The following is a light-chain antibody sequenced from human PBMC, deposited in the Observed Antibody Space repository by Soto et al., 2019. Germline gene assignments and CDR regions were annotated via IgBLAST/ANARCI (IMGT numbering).Light chain of an antibody. CDR2: GAS. CDR3: QQRSKWVT. CDR1: QSVSSN. Sequence: EIVMTQSPATLSVSPGERATLSCRASQSVSSNLAWYQQKPGQAPRLLIYGASTRATGIPARFSGSGSGTDFTLTISSLEPEDFAVYYCQQRSKWVTFGRGTKVEIK. V-gene: IGKV3-15*01. J-gene: IGKJ4*01.